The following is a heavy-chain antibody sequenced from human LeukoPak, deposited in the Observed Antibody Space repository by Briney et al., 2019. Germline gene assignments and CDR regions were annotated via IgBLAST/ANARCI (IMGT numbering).Heavy chain of an antibody. D-gene: IGHD1-26*01. CDR1: GFTFSSYG. Sequence: GGSLRLSCAASGFTFSSYGMNWVRQDPGKGLEWVSSISSSCSYIYYADSVKGRFTISRDNAKNSLYLQMNSLRAEDTAVYYCARDPGGSPHDAFDIWGQGTMVTVSS. J-gene: IGHJ3*02. CDR3: ARDPGGSPHDAFDI. V-gene: IGHV3-21*01. CDR2: ISSSCSYI.